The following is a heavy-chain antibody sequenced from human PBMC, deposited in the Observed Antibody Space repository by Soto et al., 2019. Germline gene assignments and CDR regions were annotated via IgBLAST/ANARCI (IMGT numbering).Heavy chain of an antibody. Sequence: QVQLVQSGAEVKKPGSSVKVSCKASGGTFSSYTISWVRQAPGQGLEWMGRIIPILGIANYAQKFQGSVTITADKSTSTAYMELSSLRSNDTAVYYCARGSRDAAFDIWGQGTMVTVSS. D-gene: IGHD2-2*01. J-gene: IGHJ3*02. CDR1: GGTFSSYT. CDR2: IIPILGIA. CDR3: ARGSRDAAFDI. V-gene: IGHV1-69*02.